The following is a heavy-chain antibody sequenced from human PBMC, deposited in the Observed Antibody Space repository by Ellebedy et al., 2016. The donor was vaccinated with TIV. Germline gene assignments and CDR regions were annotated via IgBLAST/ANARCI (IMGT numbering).Heavy chain of an antibody. J-gene: IGHJ5*02. D-gene: IGHD2-15*01. CDR1: GYTFTSYA. V-gene: IGHV1-3*01. Sequence: ASVKVSCKASGYTFTSYAMHWVRQAPGQRLEWMGWINDGNGNTKYSQKFQGRVTITRDASVSTAYMELSSLRSEDTAVYYCARAFLLVVAATDNWFEPWGQGTLVTVSS. CDR3: ARAFLLVVAATDNWFEP. CDR2: INDGNGNT.